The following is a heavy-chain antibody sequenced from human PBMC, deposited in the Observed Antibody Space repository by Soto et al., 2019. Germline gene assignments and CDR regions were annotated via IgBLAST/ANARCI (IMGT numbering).Heavy chain of an antibody. Sequence: QLQLQESGSGLVKPSQTLSLTCAVSGGSISSGGYSWSWIRQPPGKGLEWIGDTYHSGSTYYNPSLKGRVTISVDRSKNQFSLKLSSVTAADTAVYYCATSRINSSGWYVGQYDYWGQGTLVTVSS. CDR1: GGSISSGGYS. CDR2: TYHSGST. D-gene: IGHD6-19*01. CDR3: ATSRINSSGWYVGQYDY. J-gene: IGHJ4*02. V-gene: IGHV4-30-2*01.